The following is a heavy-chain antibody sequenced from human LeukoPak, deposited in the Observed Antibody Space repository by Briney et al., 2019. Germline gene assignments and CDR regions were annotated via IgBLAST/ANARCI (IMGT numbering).Heavy chain of an antibody. CDR3: ARDGRVGATRLNI. Sequence: GGSLRLSCAASGLTVSSNYMSWVRQAPGKGLEWVSVTYSDDSTYYADSVRGRFTISRDNSKNTLYLQMNSLRAEDTAVYYCARDGRVGATRLNIWGQGTMVTVSS. CDR2: TYSDDST. D-gene: IGHD1-26*01. J-gene: IGHJ3*02. V-gene: IGHV3-66*02. CDR1: GLTVSSNY.